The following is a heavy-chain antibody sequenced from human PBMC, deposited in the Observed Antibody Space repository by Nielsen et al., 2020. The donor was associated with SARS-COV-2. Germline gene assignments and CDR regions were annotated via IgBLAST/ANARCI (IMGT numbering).Heavy chain of an antibody. CDR1: GFTFSGSA. CDR2: IRSEANDYAT. J-gene: IGHJ4*02. CDR3: TRGLSDF. V-gene: IGHV3-73*01. D-gene: IGHD2-2*01. Sequence: GGSLRLSCAVSGFTFSGSALHWVRQASGKGLEWVGRIRSEANDYATAYAASVKGRFTISRDDSRNTTYLQLYRLKTEDTAVYFCTRGLSDFWGQGTLVTVSS.